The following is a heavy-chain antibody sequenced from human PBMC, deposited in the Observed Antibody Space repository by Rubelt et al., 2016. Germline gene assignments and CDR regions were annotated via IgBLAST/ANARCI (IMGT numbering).Heavy chain of an antibody. CDR1: GYTFTGYY. J-gene: IGHJ4*02. V-gene: IGHV1-2*02. Sequence: QVQLVQSGAEVKKPGASVKISCKASGYTFTGYYMHWVRQAPGQGLEWMGWINPNSGGTNYAQKLQGRVTMTTDTSTSTAYMELRSLRSDDTAVYYCARDRGGYYFDYWGQGTLVTVSS. CDR3: ARDRGGYYFDY. CDR2: INPNSGGT. D-gene: IGHD2-15*01.